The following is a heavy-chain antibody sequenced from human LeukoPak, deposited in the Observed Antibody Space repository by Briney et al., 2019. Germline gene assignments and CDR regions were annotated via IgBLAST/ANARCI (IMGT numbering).Heavy chain of an antibody. CDR3: ARAPDYSYGTDF. V-gene: IGHV3-21*01. D-gene: IGHD3-16*02. CDR1: GFTFSSYS. Sequence: GGSLRLSCAASGFTFSSYSMNWVRQAPGKGLEWVSSISSSSSYIYYADSVKGRFTTSRDNAKNSLYLQMNSLRAEDTAIYYCARAPDYSYGTDFWGQGTLVTVSS. CDR2: ISSSSSYI. J-gene: IGHJ4*02.